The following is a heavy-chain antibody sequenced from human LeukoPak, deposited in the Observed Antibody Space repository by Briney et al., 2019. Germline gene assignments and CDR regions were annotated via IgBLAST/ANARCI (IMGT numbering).Heavy chain of an antibody. J-gene: IGHJ4*02. V-gene: IGHV3-23*01. CDR2: ISGSGGST. Sequence: PGGSLRLSCAASGFTFSSYAMSWVRQAPGKGLEWVSAISGSGGSTYYADPVKGRFTISRDNSKNTLYLQMNSLRAEDTAVYYCAKDGYYYDSSGYLPLDYFDYWGQGTLVTVSS. D-gene: IGHD3-22*01. CDR1: GFTFSSYA. CDR3: AKDGYYYDSSGYLPLDYFDY.